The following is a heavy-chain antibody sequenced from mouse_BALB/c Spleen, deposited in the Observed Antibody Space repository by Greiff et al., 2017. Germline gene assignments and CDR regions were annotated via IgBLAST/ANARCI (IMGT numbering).Heavy chain of an antibody. CDR3: ARAYYVWYFDV. J-gene: IGHJ1*01. CDR2: IDPANGNT. Sequence: EVQLQQSGAELVKPGASVKLSCTASGFNIKDTYMHWVKQRPEQGLEWIGRIDPANGNTKYDPKFQGKATITADTSSNTAYLQLSSLTSEDTAVYYCARAYYVWYFDVWGAGTTVTVSS. CDR1: GFNIKDTY. V-gene: IGHV14-3*02. D-gene: IGHD1-1*01.